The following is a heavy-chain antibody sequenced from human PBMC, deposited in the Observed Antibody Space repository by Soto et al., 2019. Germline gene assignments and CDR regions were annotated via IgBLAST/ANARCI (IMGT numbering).Heavy chain of an antibody. Sequence: QEQLVQSGAEVKKPGASVKVPCKASGYTFTSYYMHWVRQAPGQGLEWMGIINLSGGSTSYAQKFHGRVTMTSDTSTSTVYMELSRLRSEDTAVYYCARDKYFDTSYGMDVWGQGTTVTVSS. CDR3: ARDKYFDTSYGMDV. CDR1: GYTFTSYY. CDR2: INLSGGST. J-gene: IGHJ6*02. D-gene: IGHD3-9*01. V-gene: IGHV1-46*01.